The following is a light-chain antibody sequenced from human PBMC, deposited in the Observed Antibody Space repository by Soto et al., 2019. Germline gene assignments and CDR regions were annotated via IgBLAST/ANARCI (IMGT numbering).Light chain of an antibody. CDR3: QQHSNWPLTT. CDR1: QSISNY. V-gene: IGKV3-11*01. CDR2: DAS. J-gene: IGKJ5*01. Sequence: EIVLPQSPATLSLSPGERATLSCRASQSISNYVAWYQQKPGQAPRLLIYDASDRATGIPGRFSGSGSGTDFTLTISSLEPEDFAVYYCQQHSNWPLTTFGQGTRLEIK.